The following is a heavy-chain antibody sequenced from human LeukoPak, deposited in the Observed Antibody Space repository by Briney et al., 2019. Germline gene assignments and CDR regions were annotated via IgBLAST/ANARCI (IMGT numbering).Heavy chain of an antibody. CDR2: IYHSGST. CDR3: ARGARRVVVVAATRSGGRFDP. V-gene: IGHV4-38-2*01. J-gene: IGHJ5*02. CDR1: GYSISSGYY. Sequence: SETLSLTCAVSGYSISSGYYWGWIRQPPGKGLEWIGSIYHSGSTYYNPSLKSRVTISVDTSKNQFSLKLSSVTAADTAVYYCARGARRVVVVAATRSGGRFDPWGQGTLVTVSS. D-gene: IGHD2-15*01.